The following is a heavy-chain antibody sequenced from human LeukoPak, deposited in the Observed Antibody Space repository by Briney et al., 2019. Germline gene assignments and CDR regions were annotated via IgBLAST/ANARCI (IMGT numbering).Heavy chain of an antibody. Sequence: PGGSLRLSCAASGFTFSRYSMNWVRQAPGKGLEWVSSISSSSSFIYYADSVKGRFTISRDNSKNTLYLQMNSLRAEDTAVYYCAKASAASFNYYFDYWGQGTLVTVSS. J-gene: IGHJ4*02. CDR2: ISSSSSFI. V-gene: IGHV3-21*04. CDR1: GFTFSRYS. D-gene: IGHD6-13*01. CDR3: AKASAASFNYYFDY.